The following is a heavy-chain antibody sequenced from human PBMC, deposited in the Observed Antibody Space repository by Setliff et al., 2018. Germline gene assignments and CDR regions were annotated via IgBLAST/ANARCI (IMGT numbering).Heavy chain of an antibody. CDR1: GFTFSGYY. V-gene: IGHV3-74*03. J-gene: IGHJ5*02. Sequence: PGGSLRLSCAASGFTFSGYYMQWVRQAPGKGLEWVSYISTDGSSITYADSVKGRFTISRDNARNTLYLQMNSLTAEDTAVYYCARVGSKPQLGWFDPWGQGTLVT. CDR3: ARVGSKPQLGWFDP. CDR2: ISTDGSSI. D-gene: IGHD1-26*01.